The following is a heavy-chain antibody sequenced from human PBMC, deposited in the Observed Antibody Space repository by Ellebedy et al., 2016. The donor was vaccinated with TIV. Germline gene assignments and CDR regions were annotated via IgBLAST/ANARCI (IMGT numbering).Heavy chain of an antibody. CDR2: LYHSGRT. J-gene: IGHJ6*02. Sequence: MPSETLSLTCAVSGGSISSSNWWRWVRQPPGKGLEWLGLLYHSGRTNYHSSLKSRVTISVDKSKNQFSLKPSSVTAADTAVYYCARDHSTGYSGYDYYYYYGIDVWGQGTTVTVSS. D-gene: IGHD5-12*01. CDR1: GGSISSSNW. CDR3: ARDHSTGYSGYDYYYYYGIDV. V-gene: IGHV4-4*02.